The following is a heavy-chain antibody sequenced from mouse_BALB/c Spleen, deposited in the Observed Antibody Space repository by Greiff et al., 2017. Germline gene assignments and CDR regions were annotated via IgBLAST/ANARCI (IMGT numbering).Heavy chain of an antibody. Sequence: EVKVVESGGGLVQPGGSLRLSCATSGFTFSDFYMEWVRQPPGKRLEWIAASRNKANDYTTEYSASVKGRFIVSRDTSQSILYLQMNALRAEDTAIYYCARDAGYYYGSSFAYWGQGTLVTVS. V-gene: IGHV7-1*02. CDR2: SRNKANDYTT. CDR3: ARDAGYYYGSSFAY. CDR1: GFTFSDFY. J-gene: IGHJ3*01. D-gene: IGHD1-1*01.